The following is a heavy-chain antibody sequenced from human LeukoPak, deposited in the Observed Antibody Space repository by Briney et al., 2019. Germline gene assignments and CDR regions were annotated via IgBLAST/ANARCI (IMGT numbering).Heavy chain of an antibody. D-gene: IGHD5-12*01. CDR1: GYTFTSYD. CDR3: AREDGGYDSGVWFDP. V-gene: IGHV1-8*03. Sequence: ASVKVSCKASGYTFTSYDINWVRQATGQGLEWMGWMNPNSGNTGYAQKFQGRVTITRNTSISTAYMELSSLRSVDTAVYYCAREDGGYDSGVWFDPWGQGTLVTVSS. J-gene: IGHJ5*02. CDR2: MNPNSGNT.